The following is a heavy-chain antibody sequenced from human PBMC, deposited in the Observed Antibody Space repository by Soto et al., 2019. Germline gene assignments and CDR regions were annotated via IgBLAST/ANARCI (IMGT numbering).Heavy chain of an antibody. J-gene: IGHJ4*02. CDR3: ARSQRGRTAFTFDY. CDR2: IYYSGTT. V-gene: IGHV4-61*01. D-gene: IGHD3-16*01. CDR1: GDSVSNENYY. Sequence: SETLSLTCAVSGDSVSNENYYWSWIRQPPGKGLEWIGYIYYSGTTNYNSYLKSRLSLSVDMSKNQFSLKLTSVTAADTAVYFCARSQRGRTAFTFDYWGQGALSPSPQ.